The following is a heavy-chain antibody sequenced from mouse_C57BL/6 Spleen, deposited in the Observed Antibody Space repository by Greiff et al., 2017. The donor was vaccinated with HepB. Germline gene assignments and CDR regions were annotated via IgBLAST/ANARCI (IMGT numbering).Heavy chain of an antibody. CDR3: ARKNSNWGYFDY. V-gene: IGHV1-64*01. D-gene: IGHD4-1*01. Sequence: QVQLKQPGAELVKPGASVKLSCKASGYTFTSYWMHWVKQRPGQGLEWIGMIHPNSGSTNYNEKFKSKATLTVDKSSSTAYMQLSSLTSEDSAVYYCARKNSNWGYFDYWGQGTTLTVSS. CDR2: IHPNSGST. J-gene: IGHJ2*01. CDR1: GYTFTSYW.